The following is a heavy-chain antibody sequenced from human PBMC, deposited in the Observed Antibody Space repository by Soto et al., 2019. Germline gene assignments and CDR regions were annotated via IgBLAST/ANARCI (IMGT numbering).Heavy chain of an antibody. CDR1: GGTFSSYA. D-gene: IGHD3-10*01. Sequence: QVQLVQSGAEVKKPGSSVKVSCKASGGTFSSYAINWVRQAPGQGLEWMGVIIPIFGTADYAQKFQGRVTITADGSTSTAHMELSSLRSEDTAVYYCASNGFGETYYYGMDVWGQGTTVTVSS. J-gene: IGHJ6*02. CDR2: IIPIFGTA. V-gene: IGHV1-69*12. CDR3: ASNGFGETYYYGMDV.